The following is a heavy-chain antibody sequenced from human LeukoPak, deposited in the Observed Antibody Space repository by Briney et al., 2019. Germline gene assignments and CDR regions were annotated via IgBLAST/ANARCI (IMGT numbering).Heavy chain of an antibody. CDR2: VSAYNGNT. J-gene: IGHJ5*02. Sequence: ASVKVSCKASGYTFTSYGISWVRQAPGQGLEWMGWVSAYNGNTNYAQKLQGRVTMTTDTSTSTAYMELRSLRSDDTAVYYCALLHYDILTGYYNSWFDPWGQGTLVTVSS. CDR3: ALLHYDILTGYYNSWFDP. V-gene: IGHV1-18*01. D-gene: IGHD3-9*01. CDR1: GYTFTSYG.